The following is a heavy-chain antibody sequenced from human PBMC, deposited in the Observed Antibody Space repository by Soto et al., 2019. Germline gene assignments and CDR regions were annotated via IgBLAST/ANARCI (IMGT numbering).Heavy chain of an antibody. V-gene: IGHV2-5*02. CDR3: AHVYGGYDNFDY. J-gene: IGHJ4*02. CDR2: IYWDDDK. Sequence: QITLKESGPTLVKPTQTLTLTCTFSGFSLSTSGVGVGWIRQPPGKALEWLSLIYWDDDKRYSPSLKSRLTITKDTSKNQVVLTMTNMDPVDTATYYCAHVYGGYDNFDYWGQGTLVTVSS. D-gene: IGHD5-12*01. CDR1: GFSLSTSGVG.